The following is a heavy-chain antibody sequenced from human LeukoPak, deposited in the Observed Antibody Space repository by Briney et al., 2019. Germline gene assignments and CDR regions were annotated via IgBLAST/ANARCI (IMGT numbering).Heavy chain of an antibody. CDR2: IKQGGSEK. CDR3: AKDEDVVVTTILFDY. Sequence: QPGGSLRLSCAASGFTFSSSWMSWVRQAPGKGLEWVANIKQGGSEKYYVDSVKGRFTISRDNAKNSLYLQMNSLRAEDTAIYYCAKDEDVVVTTILFDYWGRGTLVTVSS. V-gene: IGHV3-7*05. J-gene: IGHJ4*02. CDR1: GFTFSSSW. D-gene: IGHD2-21*02.